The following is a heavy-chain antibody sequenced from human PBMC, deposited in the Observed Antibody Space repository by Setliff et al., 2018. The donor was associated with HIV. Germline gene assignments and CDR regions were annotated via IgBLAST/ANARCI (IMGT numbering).Heavy chain of an antibody. V-gene: IGHV4-4*08. J-gene: IGHJ4*02. Sequence: SETLSLTCTVSGGSLSGDYWSWIRQSPGKGLEWIGNIYYTGFAYYNPSLKSRVTISLDTSKTHFFLNLTSVTDADTAVYFCTREGRGDPAMATTRIDYWGQGKLVTVSS. CDR1: GGSLSGDY. CDR2: IYYTGFA. CDR3: TREGRGDPAMATTRIDY. D-gene: IGHD1-1*01.